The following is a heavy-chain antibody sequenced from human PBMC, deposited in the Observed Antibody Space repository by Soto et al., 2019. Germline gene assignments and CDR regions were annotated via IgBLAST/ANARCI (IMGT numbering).Heavy chain of an antibody. J-gene: IGHJ6*02. CDR2: INHSGST. V-gene: IGHV4-34*01. CDR3: ARGQGLGFPKYYYYYGMDV. D-gene: IGHD3-16*01. CDR1: GGSFSGYY. Sequence: SETLSLTCAVYGGSFSGYYWSWIRQPPGKGLEWIGEINHSGSTNYNPSLKSRVTISVDTSKNQFSLKLSSVTAADTAVYYCARGQGLGFPKYYYYYGMDVWGQGTTVTVSS.